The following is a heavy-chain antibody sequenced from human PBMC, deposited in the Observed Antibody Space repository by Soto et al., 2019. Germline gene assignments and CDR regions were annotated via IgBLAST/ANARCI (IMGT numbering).Heavy chain of an antibody. CDR1: GFTFSSYA. CDR2: ISGSGGST. J-gene: IGHJ5*02. D-gene: IGHD6-19*01. Sequence: EVQLLESGGGVVQPGGSLRLACADSGFTFSSYAIRLVRKAPGKGLEWVSAISGSGGSTYDADSVKGRFTISRDNSKNTLNLQMNGLRAESTAVYYCAKDRDSSYIEGGFDPWVQGTLVNVSS. V-gene: IGHV3-23*01. CDR3: AKDRDSSYIEGGFDP.